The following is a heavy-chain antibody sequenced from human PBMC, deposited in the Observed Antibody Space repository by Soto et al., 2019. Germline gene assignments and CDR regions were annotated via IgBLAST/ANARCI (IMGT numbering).Heavy chain of an antibody. V-gene: IGHV3-7*01. D-gene: IGHD6-13*01. CDR2: IKEDGSGK. Sequence: EVQLVESGGGLVQPGGSLRLSCAASGFTFSVFGLNWVPQAPGKGLDWVATIKEDGSGKYYVDSVKGRFTISRDNAKNSVYLQMNSLRAEDTAVYYCVRSRVYWGQGILVTVSS. CDR3: VRSRVY. CDR1: GFTFSVFG. J-gene: IGHJ4*02.